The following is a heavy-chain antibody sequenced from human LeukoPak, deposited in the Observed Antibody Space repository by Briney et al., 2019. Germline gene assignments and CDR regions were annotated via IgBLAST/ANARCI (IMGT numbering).Heavy chain of an antibody. Sequence: GGSLRLSCAASGFTFTDYYMSWIRQAPGKGLEWVSYISTTGTTIYYADSVKGRFSISRDNAKSSLYLQMNSLRAEDTAVYYCARRLLTCSGGSCYSYYFDYWGQGTLVTVSS. J-gene: IGHJ4*02. D-gene: IGHD2-15*01. CDR2: ISTTGTTI. CDR1: GFTFTDYY. V-gene: IGHV3-11*04. CDR3: ARRLLTCSGGSCYSYYFDY.